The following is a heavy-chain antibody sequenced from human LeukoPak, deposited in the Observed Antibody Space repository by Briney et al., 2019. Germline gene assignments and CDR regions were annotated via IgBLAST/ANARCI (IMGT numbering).Heavy chain of an antibody. CDR3: ARGYYYGSGSAKYYYYYYYMDV. CDR1: AYTFTGYY. J-gene: IGHJ6*03. D-gene: IGHD3-10*01. V-gene: IGHV1-2*02. CDR2: INPNSGGT. Sequence: ASVKVSCKASAYTFTGYYMHWVRQAPGQGLEWMGWINPNSGGTNYAQKFQGRVTMTRDTSISTAYMELSRLRSDDTAVYYCARGYYYGSGSAKYYYYYYYMDVWGKGTTVTISS.